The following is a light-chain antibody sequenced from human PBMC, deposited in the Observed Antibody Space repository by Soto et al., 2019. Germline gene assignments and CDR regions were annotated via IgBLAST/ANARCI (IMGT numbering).Light chain of an antibody. J-gene: IGKJ4*01. CDR1: QTISSW. CDR2: KAS. Sequence: DIQMTQSPSTLSGSVGDRVTITCRASQTISSWLAWYQQKPGKAPKLLIYKASTLKSGVPSRFSGSGSGTEFTLTISSLQPDDFAVYYCQHYVNWPLTFGGGTKVESK. CDR3: QHYVNWPLT. V-gene: IGKV1-5*03.